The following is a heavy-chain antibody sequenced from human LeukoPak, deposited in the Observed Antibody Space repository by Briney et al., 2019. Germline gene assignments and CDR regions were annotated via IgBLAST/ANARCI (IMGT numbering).Heavy chain of an antibody. J-gene: IGHJ4*02. CDR1: GGSISSGNYY. CDR2: IYTSGST. CDR3: ASGTTGYSSSWYGFDY. V-gene: IGHV4-61*02. Sequence: SETLSLTCTVSGGSISSGNYYWSWVRQPAGKGLEWIGRIYTSGSTNYNPSLKSRVTIAVDTSKNQFSLKLTSVTAADTAVYYCASGTTGYSSSWYGFDYWGQGTLVTVSS. D-gene: IGHD6-13*01.